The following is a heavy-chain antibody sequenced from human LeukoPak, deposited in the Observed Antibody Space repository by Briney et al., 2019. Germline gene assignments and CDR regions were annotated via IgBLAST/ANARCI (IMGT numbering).Heavy chain of an antibody. CDR1: GFTFTSSA. CDR2: IVVGSGNT. CDR3: AAVYYYDSSGYFAFDI. V-gene: IGHV1-58*02. Sequence: SVKVSCKASGFTFTSSAMQWVRQARGQRLGWIGWIVVGSGNTNYAQKFQERVTITRDMSTSTAYMELSSLRSENTAVYYCAAVYYYDSSGYFAFDIWGQGTMVTVSS. D-gene: IGHD3-22*01. J-gene: IGHJ3*02.